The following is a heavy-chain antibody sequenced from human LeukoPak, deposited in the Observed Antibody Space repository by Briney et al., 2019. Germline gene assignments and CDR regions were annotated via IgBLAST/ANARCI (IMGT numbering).Heavy chain of an antibody. CDR2: MNPNSGNT. CDR3: ARDGDYYDSSGYFDY. CDR1: GYTFTSYD. V-gene: IGHV1-8*03. Sequence: ASVKVSCKASGYTFTSYDINWVRQATGQGLEWLGWMNPNSGNTGYAQKFQGRVTITRNTSTSTAYMEMSSLTSEDTAVYYCARDGDYYDSSGYFDYWGQGTLDTVSS. D-gene: IGHD3-22*01. J-gene: IGHJ4*02.